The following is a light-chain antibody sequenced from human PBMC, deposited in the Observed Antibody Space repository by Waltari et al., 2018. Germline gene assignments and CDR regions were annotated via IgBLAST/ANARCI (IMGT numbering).Light chain of an antibody. CDR2: DVS. Sequence: QSALTQPASVSGSPGQSLTISCTGTSSDVGGSNYVSWYQQHPGKAPKLMIYDVSKRPSGVSNRFSGSKSGNTASLTISGLQAEDEADYYCSSYTSSSTLDVFGTGTKVTVL. CDR3: SSYTSSSTLDV. V-gene: IGLV2-14*03. CDR1: SSDVGGSNY. J-gene: IGLJ1*01.